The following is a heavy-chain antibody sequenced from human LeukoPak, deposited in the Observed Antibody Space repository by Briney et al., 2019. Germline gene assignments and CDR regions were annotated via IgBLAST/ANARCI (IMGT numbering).Heavy chain of an antibody. Sequence: RGESLKISCAGSGFAFSAYSMNWARQAPGKGLEWVSSISASPYIYYADSVKDRFIIFRDNAKSSLYLQMNSLRAEDTAVYYCARECEIVVVPAGFFDYWGQGTLVTVSS. CDR2: ISASPYI. CDR1: GFAFSAYS. V-gene: IGHV3-21*01. D-gene: IGHD2-2*01. J-gene: IGHJ4*02. CDR3: ARECEIVVVPAGFFDY.